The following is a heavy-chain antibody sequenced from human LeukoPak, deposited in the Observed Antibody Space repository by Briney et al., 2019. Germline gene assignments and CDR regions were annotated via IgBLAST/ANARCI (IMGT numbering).Heavy chain of an antibody. V-gene: IGHV3-53*01. CDR3: ASRPVDTTMIYYFDY. J-gene: IGHJ4*02. CDR2: IYSGGST. CDR1: GFAVSSNY. Sequence: GGSLRLSCAISGFAVSSNYMSWVRQAPGKGLEWVSVIYSGGSTYYADSVKGRFTISRDNSKNTLYLQMNSLRAEDTAVYYCASRPVDTTMIYYFDYWGQGTLVTGSS. D-gene: IGHD5-18*01.